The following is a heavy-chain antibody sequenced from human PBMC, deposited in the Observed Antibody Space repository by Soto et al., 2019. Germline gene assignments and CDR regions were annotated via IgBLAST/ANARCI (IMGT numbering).Heavy chain of an antibody. Sequence: GGSLRLSCAASGFTFSSYGMHWVRQAPGKGLEWVAVISYDGSNKYYADSVKGRFTISRDNSKNTLYLQMNSLRAEDTAVYYCAKDHGFYYYGMDVWGQGTTVTVSS. J-gene: IGHJ6*02. CDR2: ISYDGSNK. V-gene: IGHV3-30*18. CDR3: AKDHGFYYYGMDV. CDR1: GFTFSSYG.